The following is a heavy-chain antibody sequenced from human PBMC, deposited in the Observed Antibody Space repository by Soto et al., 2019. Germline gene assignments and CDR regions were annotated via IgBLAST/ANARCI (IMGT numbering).Heavy chain of an antibody. CDR2: IYYSGST. J-gene: IGHJ6*02. Sequence: PSETLSLTCPVSGGSISSSSYYWGWIRQPPGKGLEWIGSIYYSGSTYYNPSLKSRVTISVDTSKNQFSLKLSSVTAADTAVYYCRAGYYYYGMDVWGQGTTVTVSS. V-gene: IGHV4-39*01. CDR3: RAGYYYYGMDV. CDR1: GGSISSSSYY.